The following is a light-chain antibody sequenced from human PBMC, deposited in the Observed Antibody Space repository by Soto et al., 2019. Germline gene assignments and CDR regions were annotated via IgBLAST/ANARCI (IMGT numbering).Light chain of an antibody. Sequence: EIVLTQSPGTLSLSPGERATLSSRASQSVSSTYLAWYQQKPGQAPRLLIYGASSRATGIPDRFSGSGSGTDFTLTISRLEPEDFAVYYCQQNGSSHPITFGQGTRLEIK. CDR3: QQNGSSHPIT. CDR1: QSVSSTY. J-gene: IGKJ5*01. V-gene: IGKV3-20*01. CDR2: GAS.